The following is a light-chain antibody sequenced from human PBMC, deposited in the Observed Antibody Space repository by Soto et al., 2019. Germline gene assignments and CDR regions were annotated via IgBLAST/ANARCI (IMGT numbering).Light chain of an antibody. Sequence: DIPMTQSPSTLSASVGDRVTITCRASQSIRSWLAWYQQKPGKAPQRLIYDSSNLASGVPSRFSGSGSGTEFTLTISRLQPYDFATYYCQQYDSFSKTFGRGTKVEVK. V-gene: IGKV1-5*01. J-gene: IGKJ1*01. CDR2: DSS. CDR3: QQYDSFSKT. CDR1: QSIRSW.